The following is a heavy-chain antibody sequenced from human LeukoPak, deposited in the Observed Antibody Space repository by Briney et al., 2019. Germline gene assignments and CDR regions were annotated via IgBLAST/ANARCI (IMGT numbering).Heavy chain of an antibody. J-gene: IGHJ6*02. V-gene: IGHV3-30*04. CDR3: AKDRSSHYYYGMDV. Sequence: PGRSLRLSCAGSGFTFSSSAMHWVRQAPGKGLEWVAVISYDGSNKYYADSVKGRFTISRDNSKNTLYLQMNSLRAEDTAVYYCAKDRSSHYYYGMDVWGQGTTVTVSS. CDR1: GFTFSSSA. CDR2: ISYDGSNK.